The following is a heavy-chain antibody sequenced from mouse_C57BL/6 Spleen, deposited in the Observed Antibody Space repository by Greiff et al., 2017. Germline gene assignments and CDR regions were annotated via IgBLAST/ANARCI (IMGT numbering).Heavy chain of an antibody. CDR1: GYSITSGYY. CDR2: ISYDGSN. V-gene: IGHV3-6*01. J-gene: IGHJ4*01. Sequence: EVQLVESGPGLVKPSQSLSLTCSVTGYSITSGYYWNWIRQFPGNKLEWMGYISYDGSNNYNPSLKNRISITRDTSKNQFFLKLNSVTTEDTATYYCARGYGSIYAYAMDYWGQGTSVTVSS. D-gene: IGHD1-1*01. CDR3: ARGYGSIYAYAMDY.